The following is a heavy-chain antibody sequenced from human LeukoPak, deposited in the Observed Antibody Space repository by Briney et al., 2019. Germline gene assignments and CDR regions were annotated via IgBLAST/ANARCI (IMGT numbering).Heavy chain of an antibody. Sequence: PGGSLRLSCTASGFTVSNTYVTWVRQAPGKGLDWVSVIYTGGHIYYADSVKGRFTISSDYSKYTVYLQLNNLRAEDTAIYYCARDRRSGWGHAFDVWGHGTMVTVSS. D-gene: IGHD6-19*01. CDR1: GFTVSNTY. V-gene: IGHV3-53*01. CDR3: ARDRRSGWGHAFDV. J-gene: IGHJ3*01. CDR2: IYTGGHI.